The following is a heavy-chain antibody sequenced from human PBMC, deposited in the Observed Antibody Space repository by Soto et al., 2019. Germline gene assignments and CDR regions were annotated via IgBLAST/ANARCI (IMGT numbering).Heavy chain of an antibody. J-gene: IGHJ5*02. V-gene: IGHV1-2*02. Sequence: ASVKVSSKASGYPFTGYYIHWVRQAPGQGLEWMGWIIPDSGATNYTQKFQGRVTMTSETSTNTAFLELSRLRSDDTAVYFCARGDRISIVGVINCLDPWGQGTLVTVSS. CDR3: ARGDRISIVGVINCLDP. CDR2: IIPDSGAT. CDR1: GYPFTGYY. D-gene: IGHD3-3*01.